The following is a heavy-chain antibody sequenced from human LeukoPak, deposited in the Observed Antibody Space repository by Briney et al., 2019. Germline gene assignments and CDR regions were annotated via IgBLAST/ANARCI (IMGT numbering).Heavy chain of an antibody. J-gene: IGHJ5*02. CDR1: GFTFSSYW. CDR3: ARDPTPPYCTNGVCGNWFDP. Sequence: PGGSLRLSCAASGFTFSSYWMHWVRQAPGKGLVWVSRINSDGSSTSYADSVKGRFTISRDNAKNTLYLQMNSLRAEDTAVYYCARDPTPPYCTNGVCGNWFDPWGQGTLVTVSS. D-gene: IGHD2-8*01. CDR2: INSDGSST. V-gene: IGHV3-74*01.